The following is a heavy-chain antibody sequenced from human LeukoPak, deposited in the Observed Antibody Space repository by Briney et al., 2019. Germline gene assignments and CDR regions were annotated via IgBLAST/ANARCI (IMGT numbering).Heavy chain of an antibody. V-gene: IGHV4-39*02. CDR3: AREGPIAAGGQFDY. CDR1: GGSISSSSYY. CDR2: IYYSGST. D-gene: IGHD6-13*01. Sequence: SETLSLTCTVSGGSISSSSYYWGWIRQPPGKGLEWIGSIYYSGSTYYNPSLKSRVTISVDTSKNQFSLKLSSVTAADTAVYYCAREGPIAAGGQFDYWGQGTLVTVSS. J-gene: IGHJ4*02.